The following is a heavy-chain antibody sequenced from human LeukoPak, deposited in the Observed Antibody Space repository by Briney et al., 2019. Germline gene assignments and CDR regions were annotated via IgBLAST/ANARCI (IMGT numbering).Heavy chain of an antibody. CDR3: ARGAARPKDNYYFDY. CDR1: GFTFSSYS. V-gene: IGHV3-21*01. Sequence: GGSLRLSCAASGFTFSSYSVNWVRQAPGKGLEWVSSISSSSSYIYYADSVKGRFTISRDNAKNSLYLQMNSLRAEDTAVYYCARGAARPKDNYYFDYWGQGTLVTVSS. CDR2: ISSSSSYI. J-gene: IGHJ4*02. D-gene: IGHD6-6*01.